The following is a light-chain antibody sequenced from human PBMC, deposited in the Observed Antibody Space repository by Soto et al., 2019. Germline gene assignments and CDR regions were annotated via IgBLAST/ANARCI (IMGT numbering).Light chain of an antibody. V-gene: IGKV3-20*01. CDR3: QQYGTSPWT. CDR2: VAS. J-gene: IGKJ1*01. CDR1: QSVSSNY. Sequence: EIVLTQSPGTLSLSPGERATVSCRASQSVSSNYLAWYQQKPGQAPRLLIYVASSRATGITDRFSGSGSGTDFTLTISRLEPEDFAVYYCQQYGTSPWTFCQGTKVEIK.